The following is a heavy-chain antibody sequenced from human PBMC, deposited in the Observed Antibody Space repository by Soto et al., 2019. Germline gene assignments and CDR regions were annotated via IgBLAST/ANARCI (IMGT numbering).Heavy chain of an antibody. Sequence: GGSLRLSCAASGFTFSSYGMHWVRQAPGKGLEWVAVISYDGSNKYYADSVKGRFTISRDNSKNTLYLQMNSLRAEDTAVYYCAKDPGSSWLEYYFDYWGQGTLVTVSS. D-gene: IGHD6-13*01. V-gene: IGHV3-30*18. CDR2: ISYDGSNK. CDR1: GFTFSSYG. CDR3: AKDPGSSWLEYYFDY. J-gene: IGHJ4*02.